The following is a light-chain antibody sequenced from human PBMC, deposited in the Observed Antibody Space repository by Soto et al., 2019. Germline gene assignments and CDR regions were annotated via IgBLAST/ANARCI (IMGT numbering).Light chain of an antibody. V-gene: IGLV2-14*01. CDR1: XXXVGAYNY. J-gene: IGLJ2*01. CDR2: EVS. CDR3: SSYTSSNTLV. Sequence: QSALTQPASVSGSPXXXITISCTXXXXXVGAYNYVSWYQQHPGKAPKLMIFEVSDRPSGVSNRFSGSKSGNTASLTISGLQAEDEADYYCSSYTSSNTLVFGGGTKLTVL.